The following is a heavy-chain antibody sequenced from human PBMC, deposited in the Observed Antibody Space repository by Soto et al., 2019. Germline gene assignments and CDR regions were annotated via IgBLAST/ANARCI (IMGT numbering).Heavy chain of an antibody. CDR1: GGTFSSYA. CDR2: IIPIFGTA. V-gene: IGHV1-69*01. D-gene: IGHD4-4*01. Sequence: QVQLVQSGAEVKKPGSSVKVSCKASGGTFSSYAISWVRQAPGQGLEWLGGIIPIFGTANYAEKFEGRVTITASESKSTANMELSSLRSEDTAVDYCSHLTVTTAHYYGMDLWGQGTTVTVSS. J-gene: IGHJ6*02. CDR3: SHLTVTTAHYYGMDL.